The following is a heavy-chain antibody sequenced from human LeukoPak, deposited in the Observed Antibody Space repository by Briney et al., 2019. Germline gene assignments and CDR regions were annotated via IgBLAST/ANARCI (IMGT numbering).Heavy chain of an antibody. J-gene: IGHJ4*02. Sequence: SETLSLTCTVSGASISSYYWSWIRQPPGEGLEWIGYIFYRGSTNYNPSLKSRVAISVDTSKNQFSLKLSSVTAADTAVYYCASGPYPAAGTDHQFDYWGQGILVTVFS. CDR1: GASISSYY. CDR2: IFYRGST. D-gene: IGHD6-13*01. CDR3: ASGPYPAAGTDHQFDY. V-gene: IGHV4-59*01.